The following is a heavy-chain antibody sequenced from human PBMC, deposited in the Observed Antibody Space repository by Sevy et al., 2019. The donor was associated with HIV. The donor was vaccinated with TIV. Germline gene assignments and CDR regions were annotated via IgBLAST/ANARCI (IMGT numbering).Heavy chain of an antibody. Sequence: GESLKISCKGSGYSFTAYWIDWVRPGPGKGLERMGTIYPGDSETRYSPSVKGQVTIAADKPLSTAYLQWSRLKASDTAVDYCAGPTGRTGGIDFGTLDIWGQGTMVTVSS. CDR2: IYPGDSET. V-gene: IGHV5-51*01. J-gene: IGHJ3*02. CDR3: AGPTGRTGGIDFGTLDI. CDR1: GYSFTAYW. D-gene: IGHD4-17*01.